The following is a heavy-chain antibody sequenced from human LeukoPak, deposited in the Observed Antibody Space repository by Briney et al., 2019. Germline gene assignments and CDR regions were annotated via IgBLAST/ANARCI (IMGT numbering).Heavy chain of an antibody. CDR2: INTNTGNP. Sequence: GASVKVSCKASGYTFTSYAMGWVRQAPGQGLEWMGWINTNTGNPTYAQGFTGRFVFSLDTSVSTAYLQISSLKAEDTAVYYCARDSGYPIPHSGYVQPHMDVWGKGTTVTVSS. J-gene: IGHJ6*03. D-gene: IGHD5-12*01. CDR1: GYTFTSYA. CDR3: ARDSGYPIPHSGYVQPHMDV. V-gene: IGHV7-4-1*02.